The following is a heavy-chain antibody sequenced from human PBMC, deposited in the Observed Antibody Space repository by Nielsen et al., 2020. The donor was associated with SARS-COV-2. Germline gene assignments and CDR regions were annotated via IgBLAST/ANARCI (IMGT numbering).Heavy chain of an antibody. CDR2: INPNSGGT. CDR3: ARVELPPSYYYYGMDV. CDR1: GYTFTGYY. D-gene: IGHD1-7*01. Sequence: ASVKVSCKASGYTFTGYYMHWVRQAPGQGLEWMGWINPNSGGTNYAQKFQDRVTMTRDTSISTAYMELSRLRSDDTAVYYCARVELPPSYYYYGMDVWGQGTTVTVSS. J-gene: IGHJ6*02. V-gene: IGHV1-2*02.